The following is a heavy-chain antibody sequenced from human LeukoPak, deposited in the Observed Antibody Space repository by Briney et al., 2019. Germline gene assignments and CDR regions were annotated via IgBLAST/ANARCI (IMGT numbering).Heavy chain of an antibody. Sequence: PSETLSRTCSVCGGSLSPHYWSWIRRPLGKGLEWIGEINNRGTTNYSPSLRGRATISVDTSKNQFSLRLTSVTAADTAMYYCARVPLWWLTPFDFWGQGTLATVSS. D-gene: IGHD5-12*01. V-gene: IGHV4-34*01. J-gene: IGHJ4*02. CDR1: GGSLSPHY. CDR3: ARVPLWWLTPFDF. CDR2: INNRGTT.